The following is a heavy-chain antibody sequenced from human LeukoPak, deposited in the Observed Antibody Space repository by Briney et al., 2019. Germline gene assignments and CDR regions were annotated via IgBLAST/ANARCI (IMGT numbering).Heavy chain of an antibody. CDR2: ISSSSSTI. CDR1: GFTFSSSA. CDR3: ARGPGIAAAGHLFGY. J-gene: IGHJ4*02. Sequence: GGSLRLSCAASGFTFSSSAMSWVRQVPGKGLEWVSYISSSSSTIYYADSVKGRFTISRDNAKNSLYLQMNSLRAEDTAVYYCARGPGIAAAGHLFGYWGQGTLVTVSS. V-gene: IGHV3-48*01. D-gene: IGHD6-13*01.